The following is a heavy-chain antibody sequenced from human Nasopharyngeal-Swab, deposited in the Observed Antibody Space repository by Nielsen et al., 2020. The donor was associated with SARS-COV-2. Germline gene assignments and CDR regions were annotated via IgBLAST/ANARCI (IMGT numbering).Heavy chain of an antibody. CDR3: AKRVGAAAGTLHFDY. CDR1: GFNFANYA. D-gene: IGHD6-13*01. J-gene: IGHJ4*02. Sequence: GESLKISCVASGFNFANYAMYWVRQAPGKGLEWVAAISYDSRKTYYADSVKGRFTISRDNSKNTLYLQMNSLRAEDTAVYYCAKRVGAAAGTLHFDYWGQGTLVTVSS. V-gene: IGHV3-30-3*02. CDR2: ISYDSRKT.